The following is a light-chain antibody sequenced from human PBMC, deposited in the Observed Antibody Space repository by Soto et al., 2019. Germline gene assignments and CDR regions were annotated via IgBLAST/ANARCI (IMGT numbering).Light chain of an antibody. Sequence: DSVLTQSPDTLSLSPGERATLSCRASQSVTSNYLAWYQLKPGQAPRPLIYGASSRATGIPDRFSGSGSGTDFTLTISRLEPEDFAVYYCQQYGNSRAFGQGTKV. CDR3: QQYGNSRA. J-gene: IGKJ1*01. CDR1: QSVTSNY. CDR2: GAS. V-gene: IGKV3-20*01.